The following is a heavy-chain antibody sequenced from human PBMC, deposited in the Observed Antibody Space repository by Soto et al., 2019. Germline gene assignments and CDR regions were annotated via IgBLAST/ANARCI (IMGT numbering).Heavy chain of an antibody. J-gene: IGHJ6*02. Sequence: QVQLEQSGAEVKKAGSSVRVSCQASGGTFRSYGISWVRQAPGQGLEWMGGIVPMYGTPNYAQRFLGRVTITADQTTSTAYMALSSLRSEDTAVYYCARAVGVGALSYGMDVWGQGTTVTVSS. V-gene: IGHV1-69*01. CDR2: IVPMYGTP. CDR1: GGTFRSYG. CDR3: ARAVGVGALSYGMDV. D-gene: IGHD1-26*01.